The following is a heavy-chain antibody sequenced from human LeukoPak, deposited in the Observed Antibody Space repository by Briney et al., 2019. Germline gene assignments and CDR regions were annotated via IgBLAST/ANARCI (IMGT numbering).Heavy chain of an antibody. CDR1: GFTFSSYA. J-gene: IGHJ6*02. CDR3: ARDGGGDSSGWYSLSYYGMDV. V-gene: IGHV3-23*01. D-gene: IGHD6-19*01. Sequence: GGSLRLSCAASGFTFSSYAMSWVRQAPGKGLEWVSAISGSGGSTYYADSVKGRFTISRDNSKNTLYLQMNSLRDEDTAVYYCARDGGGDSSGWYSLSYYGMDVWGQGTTVTVSS. CDR2: ISGSGGST.